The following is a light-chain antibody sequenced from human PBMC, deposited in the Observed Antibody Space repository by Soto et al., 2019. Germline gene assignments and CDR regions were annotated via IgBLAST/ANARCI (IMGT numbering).Light chain of an antibody. V-gene: IGLV1-40*01. CDR1: SSNIGAGYD. CDR3: QSYDRSLSGSRV. CDR2: GNS. J-gene: IGLJ1*01. Sequence: QSVLTLPPSVSGAPGQRVTISCTGSSSNIGAGYDVHWYQQLPGTAPKLLIYGNSNRPSGVPDRFSGSKSGTSASLAITGLQAEDEADYYCQSYDRSLSGSRVFGTGTKLTVL.